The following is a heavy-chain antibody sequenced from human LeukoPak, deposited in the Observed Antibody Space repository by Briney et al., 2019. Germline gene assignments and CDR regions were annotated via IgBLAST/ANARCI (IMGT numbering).Heavy chain of an antibody. CDR1: GFTFSSYA. CDR2: ISSHGGTT. D-gene: IGHD6-13*01. CDR3: ARDLSWGSSWNYYFDY. J-gene: IGHJ4*02. V-gene: IGHV3-64*01. Sequence: GGSLRVFCAASGFTFSSYAMHWVRQAPGKGLEAVSGISSHGGTTYYANSVKGRFTISRDDSKNTLYRQMGSLRAEDMAVYYCARDLSWGSSWNYYFDYWAREPWSPSPQ.